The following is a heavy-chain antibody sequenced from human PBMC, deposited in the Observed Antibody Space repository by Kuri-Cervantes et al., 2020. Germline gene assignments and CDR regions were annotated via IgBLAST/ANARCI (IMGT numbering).Heavy chain of an antibody. J-gene: IGHJ6*03. D-gene: IGHD1-26*01. CDR2: INHSGST. V-gene: IGHV4-34*01. CDR3: ARVIVGAPYYYYYYMDV. Sequence: SETLSLTCAVYGGSFSGYYWSWIRQPPGKGLEWIGEINHSGSTNYNPSLKSRVTISVDTSKNQFSLKLSSVTAADTAVYYCARVIVGAPYYYYYYMDVWGKGTTVTVSS. CDR1: GGSFSGYY.